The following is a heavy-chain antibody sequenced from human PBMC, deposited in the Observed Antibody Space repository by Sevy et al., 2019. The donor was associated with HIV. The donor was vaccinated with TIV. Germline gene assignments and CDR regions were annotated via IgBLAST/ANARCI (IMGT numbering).Heavy chain of an antibody. Sequence: GGSLRLSCAASGFTFTNYGMHWVRQAPGKGLEWVSGISNNGANTYYADSVGGRFTVSRENSKNTVYLQLNSLRAEDTAIYYCAKEWTLLSDWYGEFDYWGQGTLVTVSS. J-gene: IGHJ4*02. D-gene: IGHD6-19*01. CDR1: GFTFTNYG. CDR3: AKEWTLLSDWYGEFDY. V-gene: IGHV3-23*01. CDR2: ISNNGANT.